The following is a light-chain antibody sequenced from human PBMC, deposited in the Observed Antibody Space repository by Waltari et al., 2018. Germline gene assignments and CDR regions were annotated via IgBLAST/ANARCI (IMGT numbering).Light chain of an antibody. CDR2: AAS. Sequence: CRASQGSLNNLAGFEQRPGKGTKYLIYAASMLQSGVTSKFSGSGSGTDFTLAISGLRPLDLATYECQGYDRYPCPFGRGTKGDI. V-gene: IGKV1-16*02. CDR3: QGYDRYPCP. CDR1: QGSLNN. J-gene: IGKJ4*01.